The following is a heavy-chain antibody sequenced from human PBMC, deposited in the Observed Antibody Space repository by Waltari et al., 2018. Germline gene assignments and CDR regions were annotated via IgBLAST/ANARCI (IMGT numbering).Heavy chain of an antibody. CDR3: ARTCISAACYMIY. D-gene: IGHD2-2*02. Sequence: QVQLVQSGGELKEPGASVKVSCKASGYPFTSGGINWVRQAPGQGLEWMGWINTQNGSTNYAQNLQGRVTMTADTSTTTAYMELRSLKSDDTAIYYCARTCISAACYMIYWGQGTLVTVSA. V-gene: IGHV1-18*01. J-gene: IGHJ4*02. CDR2: INTQNGST. CDR1: GYPFTSGG.